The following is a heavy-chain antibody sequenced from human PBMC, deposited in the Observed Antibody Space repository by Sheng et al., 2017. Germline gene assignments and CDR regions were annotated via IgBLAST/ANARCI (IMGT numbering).Heavy chain of an antibody. V-gene: IGHV4-39*07. J-gene: IGHJ4*02. CDR2: IYYSGST. CDR3: ARVLYYDFWGWGGGVVDY. Sequence: QLQLQESGPGLVKPSETLSLTCTVSGGSISSSSYYWGWIRQPPGKGLEWIGSIYYSGSTYYNPSLKSRVTISVDTSKNQFSLKLSSVTAADTAVYYCARVLYYDFWGWGGGVVDYWGQGTLVTVSS. CDR1: GGSISSSSYY. D-gene: IGHD3-3*01.